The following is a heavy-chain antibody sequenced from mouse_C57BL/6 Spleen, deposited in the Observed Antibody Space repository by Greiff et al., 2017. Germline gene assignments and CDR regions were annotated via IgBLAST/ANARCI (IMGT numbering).Heavy chain of an antibody. CDR2: IYPGDGDT. V-gene: IGHV1-80*01. Sequence: VQLQQSGAELVKPGASVKISCKASGYAFSSYWMNWVKQRPGKGLEWIGQIYPGDGDTNYNGKFKGKATLTADKSSSTAYMQRSSLTSEDSAVYFCARAHYYGSSYVPYYFDYWGQGTTLTVSS. D-gene: IGHD1-1*01. CDR3: ARAHYYGSSYVPYYFDY. CDR1: GYAFSSYW. J-gene: IGHJ2*01.